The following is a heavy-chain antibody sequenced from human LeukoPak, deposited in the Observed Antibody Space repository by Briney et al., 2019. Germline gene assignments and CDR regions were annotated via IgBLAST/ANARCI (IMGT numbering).Heavy chain of an antibody. CDR3: ARDLEDSSPFGAFDM. V-gene: IGHV3-33*01. Sequence: GGSLRLSCAASGFTFSNYGMHWVRQAPGKGLEWVAAIWFDGIRKYYADSVKGRLTISRDNSKNTLYLQMNSLRAEDTAVYYCARDLEDSSPFGAFDMWGQGTMVTVSS. CDR2: IWFDGIRK. D-gene: IGHD3-22*01. J-gene: IGHJ3*02. CDR1: GFTFSNYG.